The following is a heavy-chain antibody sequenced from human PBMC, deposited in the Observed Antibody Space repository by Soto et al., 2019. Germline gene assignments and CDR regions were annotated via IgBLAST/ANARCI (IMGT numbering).Heavy chain of an antibody. V-gene: IGHV1-69*13. Sequence: SVKVSCKASGGTFSSYAISWVRQAPGQGLEWMGGIIPIFGTANYAQKFQGRVTITADESTSTAYMELSSLRSEDTAVYYCARGIGITIFGVVTPPDYMDVWGQGTTVTVYS. J-gene: IGHJ6*02. CDR2: IIPIFGTA. CDR1: GGTFSSYA. CDR3: ARGIGITIFGVVTPPDYMDV. D-gene: IGHD3-3*01.